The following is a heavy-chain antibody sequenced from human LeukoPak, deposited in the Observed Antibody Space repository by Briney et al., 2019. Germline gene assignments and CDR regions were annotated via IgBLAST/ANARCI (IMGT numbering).Heavy chain of an antibody. CDR1: GGTFSSYA. Sequence: ASVKVSCKASGGTFSSYAISWVRQAPGQGLEWMRGIIPIFGTANYAQKFQGRVTITADESTSTAYMELSSLRSEDTAVYYCARAVWQNYYYDSSGYFLHWFDPWGQGTLVTVSS. D-gene: IGHD3-22*01. J-gene: IGHJ5*02. CDR3: ARAVWQNYYYDSSGYFLHWFDP. V-gene: IGHV1-69*13. CDR2: IIPIFGTA.